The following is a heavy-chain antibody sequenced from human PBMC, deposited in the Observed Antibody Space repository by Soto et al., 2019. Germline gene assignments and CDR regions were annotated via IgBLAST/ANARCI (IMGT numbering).Heavy chain of an antibody. CDR1: GASITSYY. Sequence: SETLSLTCTVSGASITSYYWSWIRQSSGKGLEWIGYIHYSGSTNYNPSLESRVTISIDTSKNQFSLKLRSVTAADTAVYYCARHGVGATRYGMDVWGQGTTVTVSS. V-gene: IGHV4-59*08. CDR3: ARHGVGATRYGMDV. J-gene: IGHJ6*02. D-gene: IGHD1-26*01. CDR2: IHYSGST.